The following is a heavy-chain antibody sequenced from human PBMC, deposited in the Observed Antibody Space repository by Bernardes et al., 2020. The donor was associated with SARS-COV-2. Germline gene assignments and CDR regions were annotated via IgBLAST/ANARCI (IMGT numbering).Heavy chain of an antibody. D-gene: IGHD4-17*01. V-gene: IGHV3-23*01. CDR2: IRNSNGNI. J-gene: IGHJ4*02. CDR3: ARDDYGDLGPILDY. CDR1: RFTSSSST. Sequence: GSPRLSPAASRFTSSSSTMNWVPPAPGRGLEWVAPIRNSNGNIHYTDSVKGRFTISRDESKNTVFLQMYSLRAEDTAMYYCARDDYGDLGPILDYWGQGTLVTVSS.